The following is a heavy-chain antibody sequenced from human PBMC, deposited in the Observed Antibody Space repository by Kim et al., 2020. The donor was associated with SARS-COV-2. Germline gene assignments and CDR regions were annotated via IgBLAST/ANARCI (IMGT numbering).Heavy chain of an antibody. J-gene: IGHJ4*02. CDR1: GGSISSSSYY. D-gene: IGHD5-18*01. V-gene: IGHV4-39*01. CDR3: ARHYGYSYALSPFDY. CDR2: IYYSGST. Sequence: SETLSLTCTVSGGSISSSSYYWGWIRQPPGKGLEWIGSIYYSGSTYYNPSLKSRVTISVDTSKNQFSLKLSSVTAADTAVYYCARHYGYSYALSPFDYWGQGTLVTVSS.